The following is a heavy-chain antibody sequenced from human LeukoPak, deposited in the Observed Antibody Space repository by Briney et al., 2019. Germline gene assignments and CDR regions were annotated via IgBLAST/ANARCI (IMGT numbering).Heavy chain of an antibody. V-gene: IGHV3-7*03. D-gene: IGHD6-13*01. J-gene: IGHJ4*02. CDR2: IKQDGSEK. CDR1: GFTFSNLW. CDR3: ATSTAADGTD. Sequence: GGSLRLSCAASGFTFSNLWMSWVRQAPGKGLKWVANIKQDGSEKYYVDSVKGRFTISRDNAQNSLYLQMNSLRAEDTAIYYCATSTAADGTDWGQGTLVTVSS.